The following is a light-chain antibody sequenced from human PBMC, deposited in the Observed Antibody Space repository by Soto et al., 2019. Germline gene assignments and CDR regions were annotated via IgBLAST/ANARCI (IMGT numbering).Light chain of an antibody. V-gene: IGLV1-40*01. CDR2: GNN. CDR3: HSSDTSSYV. Sequence: QLVLTQPPSVSGAPGQRVTISCTGTRFNIGAGYEVHWYQQFPGTAPKLLIYGNNNRPSGVPDRFSGSKSGTSASLAITGLQAEDEADYYCHSSDTSSYVFGTGTKLTAL. CDR1: RFNIGAGYE. J-gene: IGLJ1*01.